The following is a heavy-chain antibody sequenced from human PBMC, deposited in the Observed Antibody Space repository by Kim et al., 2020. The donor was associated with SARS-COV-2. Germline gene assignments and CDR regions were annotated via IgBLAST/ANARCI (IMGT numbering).Heavy chain of an antibody. CDR2: ISNDGSSK. CDR3: ARNRLMRMWWACCDWY. CDR1: GFTFSSYG. V-gene: IGHV3-33*08. Sequence: GGSLRLSCGASGFTFSSYGMHWVRQAPGKGLERVALISNDGSSKSYAYCVKVRFTISRDSYKNRLTLQMKSIRAEYEAVEYCARNRLMRMWWACCDWY. D-gene: IGHD2-21*01. J-gene: IGHJ2*01.